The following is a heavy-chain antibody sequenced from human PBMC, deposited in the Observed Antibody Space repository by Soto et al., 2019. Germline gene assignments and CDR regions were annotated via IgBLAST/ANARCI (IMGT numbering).Heavy chain of an antibody. CDR3: ARSEYGGNSGYYYGMDV. V-gene: IGHV1-69*13. J-gene: IGHJ6*02. D-gene: IGHD4-17*01. CDR1: GGTFSSYA. Sequence: SVKVSCKASGGTFSSYAISWVRQAPGQGLEWMGGIIPIFGTANYAQKFQGRVTITADESTSTAHMELSSLRSEDTAVYYCARSEYGGNSGYYYGMDVWGQGTTVTVSS. CDR2: IIPIFGTA.